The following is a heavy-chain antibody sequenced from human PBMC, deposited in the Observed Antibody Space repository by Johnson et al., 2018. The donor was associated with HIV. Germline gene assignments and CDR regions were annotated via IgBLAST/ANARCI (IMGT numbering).Heavy chain of an antibody. D-gene: IGHD2-2*01. J-gene: IGHJ3*02. CDR2: IYSGGST. CDR3: VRGRISTVVVDLRGGGFDI. Sequence: VQLVESGGGLVQPGGSLRLSCAASGFTVSSNYMSWVRQAPGKGLEWVSVIYSGGSTYYADSVKGRFTISRDNSKNTLYLQMNSLRTEDTAVYYCVRGRISTVVVDLRGGGFDIWGQGTLVTVSS. CDR1: GFTVSSNY. V-gene: IGHV3-66*02.